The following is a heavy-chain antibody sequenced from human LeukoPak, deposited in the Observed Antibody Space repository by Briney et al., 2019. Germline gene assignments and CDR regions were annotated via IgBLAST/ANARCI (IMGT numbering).Heavy chain of an antibody. J-gene: IGHJ4*02. CDR3: ARRVPNYYDSSGFFDY. Sequence: SESLSLTCTVSGGSISSYYWSWIRRPPGKGLEWIGYICYSGSTNCNPSLKSRVTISVDTSKNQFSLKLSSVTAADTAVYYCARRVPNYYDSSGFFDYWGQGTLVTVPS. CDR1: GGSISSYY. V-gene: IGHV4-59*08. CDR2: ICYSGST. D-gene: IGHD3-22*01.